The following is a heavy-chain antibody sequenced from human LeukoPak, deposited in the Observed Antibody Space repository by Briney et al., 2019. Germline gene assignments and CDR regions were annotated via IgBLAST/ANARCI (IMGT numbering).Heavy chain of an antibody. CDR3: ARHSSGTYSRDYYFEY. V-gene: IGHV4-39*01. D-gene: IGHD1-26*01. CDR2: IYYSRSA. CDR1: RGSLSRSSYF. J-gene: IGHJ4*02. Sequence: PSQTLSLTRIFSRGSLSRSSYFWGCIRKPPGKSPEWIGTIYYSRSACCNSSHKSRVTVPVAISKNQVSLNLSSVTAADTAVYHCARHSSGTYSRDYYFEYWGQGTLVTVSS.